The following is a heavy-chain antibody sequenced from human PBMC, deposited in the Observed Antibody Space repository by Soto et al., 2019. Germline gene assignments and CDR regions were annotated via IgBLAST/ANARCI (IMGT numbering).Heavy chain of an antibody. D-gene: IGHD2-21*01. CDR2: ISSSSSYI. J-gene: IGHJ6*03. Sequence: TGGSLRLSCAASGFTFSSYSMNWVRQAPGKGLEWVSSISSSSSYIYYADSVKGRFTISRDNAKNSLYLQMNSLRAEDTAVYYCARAPGDKYYYYLDVWGKGTTVTVSS. CDR3: ARAPGDKYYYYLDV. V-gene: IGHV3-21*01. CDR1: GFTFSSYS.